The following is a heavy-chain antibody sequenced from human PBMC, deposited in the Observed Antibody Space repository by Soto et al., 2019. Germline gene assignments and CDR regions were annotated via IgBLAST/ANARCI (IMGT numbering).Heavy chain of an antibody. V-gene: IGHV3-73*01. CDR3: SRQASDFWSGKPQYYMDV. J-gene: IGHJ6*03. CDR1: GFTFSGSV. D-gene: IGHD3-3*01. CDR2: IRSKANIYAT. Sequence: EVQLVESGGGLVQPGGSLKLSCAASGFTFSGSVIHGARQASGKGWEWVGRIRSKANIYATAYGASVKGRLTISRDDSKNTAYLQMNSLKTEDTAVYYCSRQASDFWSGKPQYYMDVWGKGTTVTVSS.